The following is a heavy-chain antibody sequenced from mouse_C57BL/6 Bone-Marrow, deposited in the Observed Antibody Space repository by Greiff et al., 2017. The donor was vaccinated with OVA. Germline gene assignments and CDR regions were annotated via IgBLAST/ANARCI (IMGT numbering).Heavy chain of an antibody. D-gene: IGHD1-1*01. Sequence: VQLKESGAELVRPGASVKLSCTASGFNIKDDYMHWVKQRPEQGLEWIGWIDPENGDTEYASKFQGKATITADTSSNTAYLQLSSLTSEDTAVYYCTPLITTVVLDYWGQGTTLTVSS. CDR3: TPLITTVVLDY. CDR2: IDPENGDT. CDR1: GFNIKDDY. V-gene: IGHV14-4*01. J-gene: IGHJ2*01.